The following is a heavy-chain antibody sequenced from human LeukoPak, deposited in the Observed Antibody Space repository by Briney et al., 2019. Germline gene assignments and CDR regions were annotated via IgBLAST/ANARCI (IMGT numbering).Heavy chain of an antibody. CDR2: IRSDRYGGTS. CDR1: GFTFDDNP. Sequence: GGSLRLCCTASGFTFDDNPLNWVRQDPGKGLEWVGLIRSDRYGGTSEYVASVNGRFSISRDDSRNILYLEMNSLRNEETAVYFCTRIINSPSALYYYYMDVWGKGITVTVSS. V-gene: IGHV3-49*04. J-gene: IGHJ6*03. CDR3: TRIINSPSALYYYYMDV. D-gene: IGHD1-1*01.